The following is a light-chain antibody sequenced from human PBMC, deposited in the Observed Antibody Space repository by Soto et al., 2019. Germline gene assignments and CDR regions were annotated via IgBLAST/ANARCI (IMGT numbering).Light chain of an antibody. J-gene: IGLJ2*01. V-gene: IGLV2-8*01. CDR2: EVS. CDR1: SSDVGGYNY. CDR3: SSYAGSNKGV. Sequence: QSVLTQPPSASGSPGQSVTISCTGTSSDVGGYNYVSWYQQHPGKAPKLMIYEVSKRPSGVPDRFSGSKSGNTASLTVSGLQAEDEADYYCSSYAGSNKGVFGRGTKVTVL.